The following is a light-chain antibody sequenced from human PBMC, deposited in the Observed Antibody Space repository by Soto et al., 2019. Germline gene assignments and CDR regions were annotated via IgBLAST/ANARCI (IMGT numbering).Light chain of an antibody. CDR1: QGISSA. CDR2: DAS. CDR3: QQFKSYPYT. V-gene: IGKV1-13*02. J-gene: IGKJ2*01. Sequence: AIQLTQSPSSLSASVEDRVTITCRAGQGISSALAWYQQKPGKAPNLLIYDASSLESGVPSRFSGSGSGTDFTLTISSLQPEDFATYYCQQFKSYPYTFGQGTKLEIK.